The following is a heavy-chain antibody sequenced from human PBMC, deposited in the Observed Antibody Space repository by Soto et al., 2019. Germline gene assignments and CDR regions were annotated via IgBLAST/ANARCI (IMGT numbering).Heavy chain of an antibody. Sequence: QVPLVPSGAEVKKPGASVKVSCKASGYTFTGYYMHWVRQAPGQGLEWMGWFNPNSGGTNYAQKFQGWGTKTRDTSISTAYMELSRLRADDTAVYYCAVGKDFDYWGQGTLVTVSS. V-gene: IGHV1-2*04. CDR3: AVGKDFDY. CDR1: GYTFTGYY. J-gene: IGHJ4*02. CDR2: FNPNSGGT.